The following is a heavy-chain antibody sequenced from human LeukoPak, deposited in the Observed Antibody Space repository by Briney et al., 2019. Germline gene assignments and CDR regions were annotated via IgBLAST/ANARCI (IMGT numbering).Heavy chain of an antibody. Sequence: GGSLRLSCATSGFVFSNYAMNWVRQAPGKGLEYVSAITGDGSAPYYANSVKGRFTISRDNSRNTLYLQMGSLRSEDMAVYYCARVGFSGYDSWGQGTLVTVSS. D-gene: IGHD5-12*01. CDR1: GFVFSNYA. CDR3: ARVGFSGYDS. J-gene: IGHJ5*02. V-gene: IGHV3-64*01. CDR2: ITGDGSAP.